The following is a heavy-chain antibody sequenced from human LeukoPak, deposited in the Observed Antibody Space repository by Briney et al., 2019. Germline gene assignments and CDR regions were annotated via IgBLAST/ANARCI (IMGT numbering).Heavy chain of an antibody. CDR3: TRRSNSQPPNY. CDR2: IYYSGST. V-gene: IGHV4-39*01. D-gene: IGHD4-23*01. CDR1: GGSISSSPYY. Sequence: PSGTLSLTCTVSGGSISSSPYYWGWIRQPPGKDLEWIGSIYYSGSTYYNPSLKSRVTISVDTSKNQFSLKLSSVTAADTAVYYCTRRSNSQPPNYWGQGTLVTVSS. J-gene: IGHJ4*02.